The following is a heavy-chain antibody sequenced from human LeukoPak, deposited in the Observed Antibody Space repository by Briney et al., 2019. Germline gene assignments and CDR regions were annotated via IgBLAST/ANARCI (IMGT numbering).Heavy chain of an antibody. V-gene: IGHV3-30*03. CDR1: GFTFSSYG. J-gene: IGHJ6*02. D-gene: IGHD3-10*01. Sequence: PGGSLRLSCAASGFTFSSYGMHWVRQAPGKGLEWVTVISYDGSKTDNGDSVKGRFTISRDNSKNTLSLQMSSLRAEDTAVYYCVRDLYGSRTTSCGMDVWGQGTTVTVS. CDR2: ISYDGSKT. CDR3: VRDLYGSRTTSCGMDV.